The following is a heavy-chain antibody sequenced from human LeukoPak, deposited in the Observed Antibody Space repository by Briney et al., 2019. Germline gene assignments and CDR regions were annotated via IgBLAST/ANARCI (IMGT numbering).Heavy chain of an antibody. CDR3: ARRTFYSSSSNRNYFDY. CDR1: GYSFSDYW. J-gene: IGHJ4*02. D-gene: IGHD6-6*01. CDR2: IYPTDSDT. Sequence: GESLKISCKASGYSFSDYWIGWVRQRPGKGVEWLAIIYPTDSDTRYSPSFQGQVTISADKSISTAYLQWSSLKASDTAMYYCARRTFYSSSSNRNYFDYWGQGTLVTVSS. V-gene: IGHV5-51*01.